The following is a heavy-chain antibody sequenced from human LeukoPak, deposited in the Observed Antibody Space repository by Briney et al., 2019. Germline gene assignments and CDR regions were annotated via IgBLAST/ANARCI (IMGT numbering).Heavy chain of an antibody. CDR3: ARRSAAKDAFDI. CDR2: INSDGSTT. J-gene: IGHJ3*02. V-gene: IGHV3-74*01. Sequence: PAGGSLRLSCATSGFTFSSYAMHWVRHAPGKGLVWVSRINSDGSTTSYADSVKGRFTISRDNAKNTLYLQMNSLRAEDTAVYYCARRSAAKDAFDIWGQGTMVTVSS. CDR1: GFTFSSYA. D-gene: IGHD6-25*01.